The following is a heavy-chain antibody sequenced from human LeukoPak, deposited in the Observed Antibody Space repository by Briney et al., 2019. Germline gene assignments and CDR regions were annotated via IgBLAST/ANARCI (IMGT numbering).Heavy chain of an antibody. J-gene: IGHJ6*03. CDR3: ARDTMVYYYYMDV. V-gene: IGHV4-61*01. D-gene: IGHD4/OR15-4a*01. CDR1: GGSISSGSYY. Sequence: SETLSLTCTVSGGSISSGSYYWSWIRQPPGKGLEWIGYIYYSGSTNYNPSLKSRVTISVDTSKNQFSLKLSSVTAADTAVYYCARDTMVYYYYMDVWGKGTTVTISS. CDR2: IYYSGST.